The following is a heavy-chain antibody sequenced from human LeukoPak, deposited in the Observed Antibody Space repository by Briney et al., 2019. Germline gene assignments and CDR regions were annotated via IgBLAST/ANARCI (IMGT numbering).Heavy chain of an antibody. CDR1: GFTFSGYS. J-gene: IGHJ3*02. D-gene: IGHD3-22*01. CDR2: ISSGSSYI. CDR3: ARDTYYYDSSGYYCDAFDI. V-gene: IGHV3-21*04. Sequence: GGSLRLSCAASGFTFSGYSMNWVRQAPGKGLEWVSSISSGSSYIYYADSLKGRFTISRDNAKNSLYLQMNSLRPEDTAVYYCARDTYYYDSSGYYCDAFDIWGQGTMVTVSS.